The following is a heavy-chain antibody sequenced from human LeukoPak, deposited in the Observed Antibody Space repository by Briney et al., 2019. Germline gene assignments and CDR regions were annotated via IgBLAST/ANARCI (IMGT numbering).Heavy chain of an antibody. Sequence: GGSLRLSCAASGFTFRNHWMHWVRQAPGEGLVWVSRINTDESGTTYADSVKGRFTISRDNAKNTLYLQMNSLRIEDTTVYYCARESTFCTNDNGWRPGDYWGQGTLVTVSS. CDR2: INTDESGT. CDR3: ARESTFCTNDNGWRPGDY. D-gene: IGHD2-8*01. J-gene: IGHJ4*02. CDR1: GFTFRNHW. V-gene: IGHV3-74*01.